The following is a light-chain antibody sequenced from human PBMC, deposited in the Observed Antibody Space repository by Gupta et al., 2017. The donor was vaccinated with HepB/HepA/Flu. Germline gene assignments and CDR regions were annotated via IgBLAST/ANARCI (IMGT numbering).Light chain of an antibody. CDR1: QSVSSY. CDR2: DAA. J-gene: IGKJ5*01. Sequence: FVLTQSPATLSWSPGERSTLSCRASQSVSSYLACYQQKQGQAPRLLISDAANSATGIPAMFSGGGCGTNXPLTSSXRVQEDFAVYYYQQHSNWPPITFGXGTRLEIK. CDR3: QQHSNWPPIT. V-gene: IGKV3-11*01.